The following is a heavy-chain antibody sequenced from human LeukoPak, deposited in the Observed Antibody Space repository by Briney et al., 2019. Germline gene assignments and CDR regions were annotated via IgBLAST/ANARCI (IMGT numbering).Heavy chain of an antibody. V-gene: IGHV5-51*03. J-gene: IGHJ4*02. CDR1: GYSFTSYW. Sequence: GESLKLSCKGSGYSFTSYWIGWVRQMPGKGLEWMGIIYPGDPDTRYSPSFQGQVTISADESISTAYLQWSSLKASDTAMYFCARRASSWWFDYWGQGTLVTVSS. CDR3: ARRASSWWFDY. D-gene: IGHD6-13*01. CDR2: IYPGDPDT.